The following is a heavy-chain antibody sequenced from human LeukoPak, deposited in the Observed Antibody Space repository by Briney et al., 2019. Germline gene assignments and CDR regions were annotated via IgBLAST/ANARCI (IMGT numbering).Heavy chain of an antibody. CDR1: GFTFSDYY. D-gene: IGHD6-13*01. Sequence: GGSLTLSRAASGFTFSDYYMSWIRQAPGKGLEWVSYISDSSNTIYYADPVKGRFAISRANAKNSLYLQMNSLRAEDTAVYYCVRFVSAATAGRSTGFDSWGQGTLVTVSS. CDR3: VRFVSAATAGRSTGFDS. J-gene: IGHJ5*01. V-gene: IGHV3-11*01. CDR2: ISDSSNTI.